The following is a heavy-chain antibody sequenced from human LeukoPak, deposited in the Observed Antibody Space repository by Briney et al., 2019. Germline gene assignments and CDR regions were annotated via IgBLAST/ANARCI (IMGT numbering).Heavy chain of an antibody. V-gene: IGHV4-34*01. CDR2: INHSGST. CDR3: ARGSPGSGSGWWGLFDY. Sequence: SETLSLTCAVYGGSFSGYYWSWIRQPPGKGLEWIGEINHSGSTNYNPSLKSRVTISVDTSKNQFSLKLSSVTAADTAVYYCARGSPGSGSGWWGLFDYWGQGTLVTVSS. J-gene: IGHJ4*02. D-gene: IGHD6-19*01. CDR1: GGSFSGYY.